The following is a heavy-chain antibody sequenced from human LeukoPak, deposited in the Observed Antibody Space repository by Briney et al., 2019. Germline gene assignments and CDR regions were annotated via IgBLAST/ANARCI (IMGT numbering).Heavy chain of an antibody. CDR1: GFTFSSYW. D-gene: IGHD1-26*01. Sequence: GGSLRLSCAASGFTFSSYWMHWVRQAPGKGLVWVSRINSDGSSTNYADSVKGRFTISRDNAKNTLYLQMNSLRAEDTAVYYCAKGSGIYRGYFDYWGQGTLVTVSS. CDR2: INSDGSST. CDR3: AKGSGIYRGYFDY. V-gene: IGHV3-74*01. J-gene: IGHJ4*02.